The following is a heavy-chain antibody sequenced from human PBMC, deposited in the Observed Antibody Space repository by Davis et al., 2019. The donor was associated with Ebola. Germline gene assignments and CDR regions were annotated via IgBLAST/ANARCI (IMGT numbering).Heavy chain of an antibody. CDR2: ISSSSSYI. Sequence: PGGSLRLSCAASGFTFSSYSMNWVRQAPGKGLEWVSSISSSSSYIYYADSVKGRFTISRDNAKNSLYLQMNSLRAEDTAVYYCARYCSSTSCYPYYYYMDVWGKGTTVTVTS. D-gene: IGHD2-2*01. V-gene: IGHV3-21*01. CDR1: GFTFSSYS. CDR3: ARYCSSTSCYPYYYYMDV. J-gene: IGHJ6*03.